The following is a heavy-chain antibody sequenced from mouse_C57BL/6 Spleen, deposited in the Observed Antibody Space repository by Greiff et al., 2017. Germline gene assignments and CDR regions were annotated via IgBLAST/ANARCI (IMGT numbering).Heavy chain of an antibody. J-gene: IGHJ2*01. Sequence: QVQLQQSGAELVRPGSSVKLSCKASGYTFTSYWMHWVKQRPIQGLEWIGNIDPSDSETHYNQKFKDKATLTVDKSSSTAYMQLSSLTSEDSAVYYCAREADSITTVVATDYFDYWGQGTTLTVSS. CDR3: AREADSITTVVATDYFDY. V-gene: IGHV1-52*01. D-gene: IGHD1-1*01. CDR1: GYTFTSYW. CDR2: IDPSDSET.